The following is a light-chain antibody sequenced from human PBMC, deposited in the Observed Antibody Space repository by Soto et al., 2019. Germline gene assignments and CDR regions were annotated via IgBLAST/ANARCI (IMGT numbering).Light chain of an antibody. J-gene: IGKJ3*01. V-gene: IGKV3-11*01. CDR2: DAS. CDR1: QRVSSN. CDR3: QQRSNWTFT. Sequence: ELVMTQSPATLSVSPGARATLSCRASQRVSSNLAWYQQKPGQAPRLLIYDASTRATGIPARFSGSGSGTDFTLTISSLENEDFAVYYCQQRSNWTFTFGPGTKVDIK.